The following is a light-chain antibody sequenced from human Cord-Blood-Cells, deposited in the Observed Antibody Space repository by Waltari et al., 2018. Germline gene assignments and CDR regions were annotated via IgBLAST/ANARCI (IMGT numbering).Light chain of an antibody. CDR1: QSVLYSSNNKNY. CDR3: KQYYSTPT. CDR2: CAS. J-gene: IGKJ5*01. Sequence: DIVMTQSPDSLAVSLGERATINCKSSQSVLYSSNNKNYLAWYQQKPGQPPKLLIYCASTRESGVHDRFSGSGSGTDFTLTISSLQAEDVAVYYCKQYYSTPTFGQGTRLEIK. V-gene: IGKV4-1*01.